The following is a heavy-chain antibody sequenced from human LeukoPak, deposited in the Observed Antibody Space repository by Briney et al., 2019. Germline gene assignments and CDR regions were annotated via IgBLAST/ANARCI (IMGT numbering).Heavy chain of an antibody. V-gene: IGHV4-59*01. CDR1: GGSISSYY. CDR2: IYYSGST. J-gene: IGHJ4*02. Sequence: SETLSLTCTVSGGSISSYYWSWIRQPPGKGLEWIGYIYYSGSTNYNPSLKSRVTISVDTSKNQFSLKLSSVTAADTAVYYCARAFRDFWSVSLYFDYWGQGTLVTVSS. CDR3: ARAFRDFWSVSLYFDY. D-gene: IGHD3-3*01.